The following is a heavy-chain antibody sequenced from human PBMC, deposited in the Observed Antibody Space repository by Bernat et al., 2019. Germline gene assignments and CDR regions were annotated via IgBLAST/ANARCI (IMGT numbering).Heavy chain of an antibody. J-gene: IGHJ4*02. V-gene: IGHV3-48*03. CDR1: GFTFGSYE. D-gene: IGHD2-21*01. Sequence: EVQLVESGGGLVQPGGSLRLSCAASGFTFGSYEMNWVRQAPGKGLEWVSYISSSGSTIYYADSVKGRFTISRDNAKNSLYLQMNSLRAEDTAVYYCARGGVLAYCGGDCYSGADDDYWGQGTLVTVSS. CDR3: ARGGVLAYCGGDCYSGADDDY. CDR2: ISSSGSTI.